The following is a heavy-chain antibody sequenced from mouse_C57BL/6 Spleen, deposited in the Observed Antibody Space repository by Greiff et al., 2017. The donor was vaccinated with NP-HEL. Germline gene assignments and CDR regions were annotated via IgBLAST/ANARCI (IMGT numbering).Heavy chain of an antibody. CDR3: ARSLAAQAPWFAY. CDR1: GYTFTSYW. CDR2: IDPSDSYT. Sequence: QVHVKQPGAELVKPGASVKLSCKASGYTFTSYWMQWVKQRPGQGLEWIGEIDPSDSYTNYNQKFKGKATLTVDTSSSTAYMQLSSLTSEDSAVYYCARSLAAQAPWFAYWGQGTLVTVSA. V-gene: IGHV1-50*01. J-gene: IGHJ3*01. D-gene: IGHD3-2*02.